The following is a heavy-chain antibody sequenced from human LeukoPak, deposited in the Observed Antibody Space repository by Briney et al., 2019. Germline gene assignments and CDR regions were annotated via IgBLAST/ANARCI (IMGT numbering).Heavy chain of an antibody. V-gene: IGHV4-39*07. Sequence: SETLSLTCTVSGGSISSYYWSWIRQPPGKGLEWIGSIYYSGSTYYNPSLKSRVTISVDTSKNQFSLKLSSVTAADTAVYYCARAVGMVGANAFDIWGQGTMVTVSS. D-gene: IGHD1-26*01. CDR3: ARAVGMVGANAFDI. CDR2: IYYSGST. CDR1: GGSISSYY. J-gene: IGHJ3*02.